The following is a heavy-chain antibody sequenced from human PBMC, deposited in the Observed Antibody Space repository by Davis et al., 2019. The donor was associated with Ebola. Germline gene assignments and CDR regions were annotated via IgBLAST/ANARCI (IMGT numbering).Heavy chain of an antibody. J-gene: IGHJ4*02. CDR3: AKDKQQFDTRQFDY. CDR1: GFTFSSYA. Sequence: GGSLRLSCAASGFTFSSYAMSWVRQAPGKGLEWVSAISGSGGSTYYADSVKGRFTISRDNSKNTLYLQMNSLRSEDTGLYYCAKDKQQFDTRQFDYWGQGTLVTVSS. D-gene: IGHD6-13*01. V-gene: IGHV3-23*01. CDR2: ISGSGGST.